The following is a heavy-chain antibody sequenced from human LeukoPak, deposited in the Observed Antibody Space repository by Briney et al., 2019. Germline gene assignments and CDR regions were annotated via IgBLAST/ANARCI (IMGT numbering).Heavy chain of an antibody. D-gene: IGHD1-26*01. Sequence: SETLSLTCAVSGDSISRSDGWAWIRQPPGKGLEWLGNIYYNWRIYHNPSLQTRVIMSVDSSKNQFSLRLASVTAVDTAVYYCAKTRSGTYYGDSFDVWGQGILVTVSS. V-gene: IGHV4-28*05. CDR2: IYYNWRI. J-gene: IGHJ3*01. CDR1: GDSISRSDG. CDR3: AKTRSGTYYGDSFDV.